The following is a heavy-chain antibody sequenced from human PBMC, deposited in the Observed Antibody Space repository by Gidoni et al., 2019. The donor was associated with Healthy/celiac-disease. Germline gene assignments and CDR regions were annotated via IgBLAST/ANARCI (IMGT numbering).Heavy chain of an antibody. D-gene: IGHD6-19*01. V-gene: IGHV3-15*01. J-gene: IGHJ4*02. CDR1: AFTFSNAW. CDR2: IKSKTDVVTT. CDR3: TTYSSGFKIGY. Sequence: EVQLLESGGGLVKPGGFLRLSCAASAFTFSNAWMSWVRQAPGKGLGWVGRIKSKTDVVTTDYAAPVKGRFTISRDDSKNTLYLQMNSLKTEDTAVYYWTTYSSGFKIGYWGQGTLVTVSS.